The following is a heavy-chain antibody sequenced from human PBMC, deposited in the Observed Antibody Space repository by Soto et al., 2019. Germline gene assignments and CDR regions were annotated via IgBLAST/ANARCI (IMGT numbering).Heavy chain of an antibody. CDR3: ARPAKLLWFGEYYFDY. CDR1: GGSISSSSYY. J-gene: IGHJ4*02. Sequence: SETLSLTCTVSGGSISSSSYYWGWIRQPPGKGLEWIGSIYYRGSTYYNPSLKSRVTISVDTSKNQFSLKLSSVTAADTAVYYCARPAKLLWFGEYYFDYWGQGTLVTVSS. D-gene: IGHD3-10*01. CDR2: IYYRGST. V-gene: IGHV4-39*01.